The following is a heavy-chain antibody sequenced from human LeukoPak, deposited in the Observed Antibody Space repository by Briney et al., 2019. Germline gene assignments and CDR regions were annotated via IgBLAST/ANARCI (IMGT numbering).Heavy chain of an antibody. D-gene: IGHD3-16*01. CDR1: GGSIGSYY. CDR2: IYYSGNT. V-gene: IGHV4-59*01. Sequence: SQPLSLTSTVSGGSIGSYYWGWIRPLPGKGLEWIGYIYYSGNTNYNPSLKSRVTMSIDTSKNHFSLRLNSVTAADTAVYYCARVGDGTFDIWGRGTVVIVSS. CDR3: ARVGDGTFDI. J-gene: IGHJ3*02.